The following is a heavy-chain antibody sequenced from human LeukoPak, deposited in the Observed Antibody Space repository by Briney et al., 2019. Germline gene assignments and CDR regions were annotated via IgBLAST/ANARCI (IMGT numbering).Heavy chain of an antibody. CDR3: ARRHSSGSREQFDY. CDR2: IYHSGST. Sequence: NPSETLSLTCTVSGGSISSGGYYWSWIRQPPGKGLEWIGYIYHSGSTYYNPSLKSRVTISVDRSKNQFSLKLSSVTAADTAVYYCARRHSSGSREQFDYWGQGTLVTVSS. J-gene: IGHJ4*02. V-gene: IGHV4-30-2*01. D-gene: IGHD1-26*01. CDR1: GGSISSGGYY.